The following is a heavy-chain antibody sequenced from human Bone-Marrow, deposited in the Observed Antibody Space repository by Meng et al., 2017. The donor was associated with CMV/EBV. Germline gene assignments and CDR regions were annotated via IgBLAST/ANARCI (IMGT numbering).Heavy chain of an antibody. D-gene: IGHD6-6*01. V-gene: IGHV1-2*02. CDR2: INPNSGGT. Sequence: SVKVSCKASGYTFTGYYMHWVRQAPGQGLEWMGWINPNSGGTNYAQKFQGRVTMTRDTSISTAYMELSRLRSDDTAVYYCATSSAAVNWFDPWGQGTLVTVSS. CDR3: ATSSAAVNWFDP. J-gene: IGHJ5*02. CDR1: GYTFTGYY.